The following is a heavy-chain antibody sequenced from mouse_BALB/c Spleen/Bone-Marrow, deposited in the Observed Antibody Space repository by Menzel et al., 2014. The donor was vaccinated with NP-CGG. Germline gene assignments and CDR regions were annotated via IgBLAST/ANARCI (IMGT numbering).Heavy chain of an antibody. J-gene: IGHJ4*01. CDR1: GYTFTSHW. CDR2: INPSNGRS. V-gene: IGHV1S81*02. D-gene: IGHD2-1*01. Sequence: VQLHESGAELVKPGASVKLSCKASGYTFTSHWMHWVKQRPGQGLEWIGEINPSNGRSNYNEKFKSKATLTVDKSSSTAYVQLSSLTSEDSAVYYCARRGNYGAMDYWGQGTSVTVSS. CDR3: ARRGNYGAMDY.